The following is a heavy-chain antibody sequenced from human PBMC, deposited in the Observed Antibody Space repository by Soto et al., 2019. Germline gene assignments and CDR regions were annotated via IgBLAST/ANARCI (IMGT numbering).Heavy chain of an antibody. J-gene: IGHJ4*02. Sequence: GGSLRLSCAASGFTFSDYFMNWIRQAPGKGLEVVSYISNSGSTIYYADSVKGRFTISRDNAKNSLFLQMNSLRAEDTAVYYCARDLGAYSGNDYQNWGQGTLVTVSS. V-gene: IGHV3-11*01. CDR2: ISNSGSTI. CDR1: GFTFSDYF. D-gene: IGHD5-12*01. CDR3: ARDLGAYSGNDYQN.